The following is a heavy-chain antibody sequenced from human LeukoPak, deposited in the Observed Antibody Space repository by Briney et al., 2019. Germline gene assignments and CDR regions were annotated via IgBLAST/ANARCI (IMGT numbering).Heavy chain of an antibody. CDR3: ARGYGDRLDCFDP. CDR1: GFTFSSYG. J-gene: IGHJ5*02. CDR2: IWYGGSNK. Sequence: PGRSLTLSCAPSGFTFSSYGMHWVRQAPGKGLAWVAVIWYGGSNKYYADSVKGRFTISRDNSKNTLYLQMNSLRAEDTAVYYCARGYGDRLDCFDPWGQGTLVTVSS. D-gene: IGHD4-17*01. V-gene: IGHV3-33*01.